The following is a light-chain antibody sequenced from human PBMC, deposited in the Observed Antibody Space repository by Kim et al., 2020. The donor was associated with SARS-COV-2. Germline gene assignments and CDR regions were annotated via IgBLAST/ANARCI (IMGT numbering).Light chain of an antibody. V-gene: IGKV4-1*01. Sequence: RATINCQSSQSVLYSSNNKIYIAWYRQKPGQPPKLVIYWASTRESGVPDRFSGTGSGTDFTLTISSLQAEDVAVYYCHQYYSPPYTFGQGNKLEI. CDR1: QSVLYSSNNKIY. J-gene: IGKJ2*01. CDR2: WAS. CDR3: HQYYSPPYT.